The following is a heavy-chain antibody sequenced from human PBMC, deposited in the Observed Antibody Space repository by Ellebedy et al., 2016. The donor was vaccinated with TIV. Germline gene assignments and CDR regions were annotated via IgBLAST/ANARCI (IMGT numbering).Heavy chain of an antibody. V-gene: IGHV4-39*01. CDR1: GGSISSSSY. CDR3: ASPIRVAIDQFDY. Sequence: GSLRLXXTVSGGSISSSSYWGWIRQPPGKGLEWIGSFYHSGSTYYNPSLKNRVTISVDTSKNQFSLKLSSVTAADTALYYCASPIRVAIDQFDYWGQGTLVTVSS. J-gene: IGHJ4*02. D-gene: IGHD5-12*01. CDR2: FYHSGST.